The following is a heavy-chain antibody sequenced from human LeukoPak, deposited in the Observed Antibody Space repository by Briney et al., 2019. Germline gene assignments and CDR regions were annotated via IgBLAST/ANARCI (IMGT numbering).Heavy chain of an antibody. Sequence: GGSLRLSRAASGFTFSSYGMHWVRQAPGKGLEWVAFIRYDGSNKYYADSVKGRFTISRDNSKNTLYLQMNSLRAEDTAVYYCAKWSALGKWELLMEYYFDYWGQGTLVTVSS. V-gene: IGHV3-30*02. CDR2: IRYDGSNK. D-gene: IGHD1-26*01. J-gene: IGHJ4*02. CDR3: AKWSALGKWELLMEYYFDY. CDR1: GFTFSSYG.